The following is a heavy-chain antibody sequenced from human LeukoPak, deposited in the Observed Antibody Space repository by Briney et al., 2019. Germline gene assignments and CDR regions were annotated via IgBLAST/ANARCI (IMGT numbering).Heavy chain of an antibody. CDR1: GGTFSSYA. Sequence: PGASVKVSCKASGGTFSSYAISWVRQAPGQGLEWMGGIIPIFGTANYAQKFQGRVTITTDESTSTAYMELSSLRPEDTAVYYCARDLGDFWSGYYPYWGQGTLVTVSS. J-gene: IGHJ4*02. CDR3: ARDLGDFWSGYYPY. CDR2: IIPIFGTA. V-gene: IGHV1-69*05. D-gene: IGHD3-3*01.